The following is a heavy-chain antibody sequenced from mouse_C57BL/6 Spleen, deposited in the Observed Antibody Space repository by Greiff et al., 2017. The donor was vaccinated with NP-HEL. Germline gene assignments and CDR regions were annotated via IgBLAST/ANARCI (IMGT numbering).Heavy chain of an antibody. CDR2: ILPGSGST. D-gene: IGHD2-4*01. CDR1: GYTFTGYW. Sequence: VQLQQSGAELMKPGASVKLSCKATGYTFTGYWIEWVKQRPGHGLEWIGEILPGSGSTNYNEKFKGKATFTADTSSNTAYMQRSSLTTEDSAIYYCARRGLYYDYGRFAYWGQGTLVTVSA. J-gene: IGHJ3*01. V-gene: IGHV1-9*01. CDR3: ARRGLYYDYGRFAY.